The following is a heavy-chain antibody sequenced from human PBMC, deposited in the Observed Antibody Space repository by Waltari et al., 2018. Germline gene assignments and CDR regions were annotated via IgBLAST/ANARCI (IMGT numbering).Heavy chain of an antibody. D-gene: IGHD1-26*01. CDR2: IDHSGVT. V-gene: IGHV4-34*02. CDR1: GGSFSGYY. J-gene: IGHJ4*02. CDR3: AGGTASAWELGHS. Sequence: QVQVQQWGAGLVKPSETLSLTCAVYGGSFSGYYWSCLRQPPGKALEWIGEIDHSGVTNYNPSLTSRATISVDTSRNQLSLKLTSVTAADTAVYYCAGGTASAWELGHSWGQGTLVTVSS.